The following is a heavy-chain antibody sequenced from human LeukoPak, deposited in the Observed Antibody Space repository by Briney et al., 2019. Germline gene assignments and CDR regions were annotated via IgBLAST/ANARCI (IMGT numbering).Heavy chain of an antibody. CDR1: GGSISSSSYY. J-gene: IGHJ4*02. CDR2: IYYSGST. V-gene: IGHV4-39*07. Sequence: PSETLSLTCTVSGGSISSSSYYWGWIRQPPGKGLEWIGSIYYSGSTYYNPSLKSRVTTSVDTSKNQFSLKLSSVTAADTAVYYCARRDSYSSGYYYFDYWGQGTLVTVSS. D-gene: IGHD3-22*01. CDR3: ARRDSYSSGYYYFDY.